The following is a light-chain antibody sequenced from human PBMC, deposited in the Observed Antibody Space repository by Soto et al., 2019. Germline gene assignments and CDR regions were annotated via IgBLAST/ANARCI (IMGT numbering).Light chain of an antibody. V-gene: IGKV3-15*01. CDR3: QQRSNWLPIT. Sequence: EIVMTQSPPTLSVSPGERATLSCMAVQSISRNLAWFQQKPGQAPTLLVFGACTRAAGIPARFSGSGSGTDFTLTISSLEREDFAVYYCQQRSNWLPITFGQGTRLEIK. J-gene: IGKJ5*01. CDR2: GAC. CDR1: QSISRN.